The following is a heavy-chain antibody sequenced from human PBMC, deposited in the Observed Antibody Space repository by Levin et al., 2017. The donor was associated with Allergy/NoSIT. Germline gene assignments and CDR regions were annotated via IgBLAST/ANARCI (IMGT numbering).Heavy chain of an antibody. Sequence: PGESLKISCAASGFPFSTYWMHWIRQAPGKGLECVSLILSDGAKTHYADSVKGRFTISRDNANNILYLEMNSLRDEDTAVYYCANGKVSAFEIWGQGTFVTVSS. J-gene: IGHJ3*02. CDR3: ANGKVSAFEI. CDR2: ILSDGAKT. V-gene: IGHV3-74*01. CDR1: GFPFSTYW.